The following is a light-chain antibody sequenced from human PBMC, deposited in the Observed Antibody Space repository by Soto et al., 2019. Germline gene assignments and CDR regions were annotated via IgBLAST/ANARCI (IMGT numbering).Light chain of an antibody. CDR2: GRS. Sequence: EIVLTHSQGTLSLSPCERATLSFSASQSVSSNCLAWYQQKPGQAPRLLIYGRSSRATGIPDRFSGSGSGTDFTLTISRLEHEDFAVFYWQQYGRSITFGQGTRLEI. J-gene: IGKJ5*01. CDR1: QSVSSNC. CDR3: QQYGRSIT. V-gene: IGKV3-20*01.